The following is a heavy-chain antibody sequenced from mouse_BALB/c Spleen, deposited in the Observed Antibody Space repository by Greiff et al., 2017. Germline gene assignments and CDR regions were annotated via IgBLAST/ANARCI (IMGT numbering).Heavy chain of an antibody. Sequence: EVKVEESGGGLVQPGGSRKLSCAASGFTFSSFGMHWVRQAPEKGLEWVAYISSGSSTIYYADTVKGRFTISRDNPKNTLFLQMTSLRSEDTAMYYCARYRYDYYAMDYWGQGTSVTVSS. CDR2: ISSGSSTI. CDR1: GFTFSSFG. CDR3: ARYRYDYYAMDY. D-gene: IGHD2-14*01. V-gene: IGHV5-17*02. J-gene: IGHJ4*01.